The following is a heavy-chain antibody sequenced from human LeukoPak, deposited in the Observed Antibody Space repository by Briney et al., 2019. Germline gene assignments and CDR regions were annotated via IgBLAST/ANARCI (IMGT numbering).Heavy chain of an antibody. CDR1: GYTFTSYG. J-gene: IGHJ5*02. D-gene: IGHD2-2*01. V-gene: IGHV1-18*01. CDR3: ARGGHGSSTGPVYNWFDP. CDR2: ISAYNGNT. Sequence: APVKVSCKASGYTFTSYGISWVRQAPGQGLEWMGWISAYNGNTNYARKLQGRVTMTTDTSTSTAYMELRSLRSDDTAVYYCARGGHGSSTGPVYNWFDPWGQGTLVTVSS.